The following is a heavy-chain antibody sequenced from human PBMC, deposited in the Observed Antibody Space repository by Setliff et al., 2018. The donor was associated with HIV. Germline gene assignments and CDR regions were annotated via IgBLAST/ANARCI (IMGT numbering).Heavy chain of an antibody. CDR2: IYPGDSHV. CDR1: GYSFTSYW. V-gene: IGHV5-51*01. CDR3: ARFVHSSRWYSSSYYYYMDV. J-gene: IGHJ6*03. Sequence: GESLKISCKGSGYSFTSYWIGWVRQMHGKGLEWMGIIYPGDSHVRYSPSFQGQVTISADTSISTAYLQWSSLKASDTAMYYCARFVHSSRWYSSSYYYYMDVWGKGTTVTVS. D-gene: IGHD3-22*01.